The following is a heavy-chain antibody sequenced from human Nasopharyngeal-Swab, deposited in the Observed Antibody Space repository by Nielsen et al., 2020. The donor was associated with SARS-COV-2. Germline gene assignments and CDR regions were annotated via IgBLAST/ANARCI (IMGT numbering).Heavy chain of an antibody. CDR1: GFTFSTYD. V-gene: IGHV3-13*05. J-gene: IGHJ6*03. D-gene: IGHD1-26*01. CDR3: ARGGRGSQYYMDV. CDR2: IGIAGDP. Sequence: GESLKISCAASGFTFSTYDMHWVHQVTGKGLEWVSAIGIAGDPYYAGSVKGRFTISRENAKNSLYLQMNSLRAGDTAVYYCARGGRGSQYYMDVWGKGTTVTVSS.